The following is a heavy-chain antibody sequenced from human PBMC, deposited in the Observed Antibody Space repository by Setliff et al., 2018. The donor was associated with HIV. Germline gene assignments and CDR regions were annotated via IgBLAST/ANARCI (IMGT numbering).Heavy chain of an antibody. D-gene: IGHD3-3*01. CDR1: GGSISSSNYC. CDR2: IYYSGST. CDR3: ARHYELETYMDV. Sequence: SSETLSLTCTVSGGSISSSNYCWGWIRQPPGKGLEWIGSIYYSGSTYYNPSLKSRVTISVDTSKNQFSLKLRSVTAADTAVYYCARHYELETYMDVWGKGTKVTVSS. J-gene: IGHJ6*03. V-gene: IGHV4-39*01.